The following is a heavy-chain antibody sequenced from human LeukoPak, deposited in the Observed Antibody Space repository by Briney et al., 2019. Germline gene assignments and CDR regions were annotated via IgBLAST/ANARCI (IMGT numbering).Heavy chain of an antibody. CDR1: GGSFSGYY. Sequence: SETLSLTCAVYGGSFSGYYWSWIRQPPGKGLEWIGEINHSGSTNYNPSLKSRVAISVDTSKSQFSLKLSSVTAADTAVYYCARVPPQIVVVVAADYGMDVWGQGTTVTVSS. CDR2: INHSGST. CDR3: ARVPPQIVVVVAADYGMDV. D-gene: IGHD2-15*01. V-gene: IGHV4-34*01. J-gene: IGHJ6*02.